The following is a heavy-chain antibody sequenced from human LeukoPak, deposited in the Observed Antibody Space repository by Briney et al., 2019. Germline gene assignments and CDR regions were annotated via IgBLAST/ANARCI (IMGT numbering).Heavy chain of an antibody. V-gene: IGHV3-30*04. CDR1: GFTFSSYA. D-gene: IGHD2-15*01. CDR3: ARDEGYCSGGSCYFQYYLGY. CDR2: ISYDGSNK. J-gene: IGHJ4*02. Sequence: GRSLRLSCAASGFTFSSYAMPWVRQAPGKGLEWVAVISYDGSNKYYADSVKGRFTISRDNSKNTLYLQMNSLRAEDTAVYYCARDEGYCSGGSCYFQYYLGYWGQGTLVTVSS.